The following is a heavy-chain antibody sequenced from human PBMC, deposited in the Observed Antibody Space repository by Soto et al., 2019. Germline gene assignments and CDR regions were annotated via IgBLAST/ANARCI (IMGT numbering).Heavy chain of an antibody. CDR3: ATDLSARW. Sequence: PGGSLRLSCVASGFTFSNYSMNWVRQAPGKGLEWVSYISSTSGTIYYADSVRDRFSTSRDNAKNSLYLQMNSLRAEDTAVYYCATDLSARWWGQGTLVTVSS. D-gene: IGHD6-6*01. V-gene: IGHV3-48*01. CDR2: ISSTSGTI. CDR1: GFTFSNYS. J-gene: IGHJ4*02.